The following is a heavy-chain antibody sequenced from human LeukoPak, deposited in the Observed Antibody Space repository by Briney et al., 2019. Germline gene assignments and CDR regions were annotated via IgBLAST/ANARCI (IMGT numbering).Heavy chain of an antibody. CDR1: GGTFSSYA. CDR3: ARANTWNLRLYYYYYMDV. D-gene: IGHD1-20*01. Sequence: ASVKVSCKASGGTFSSYAISWVRQAPGQGLEWMGGIIPIFGTANYAQKFQGRVTITADKSTSTAYMELSSLRSEDTAVYYCARANTWNLRLYYYYYMDVWGKGTTVTVSS. V-gene: IGHV1-69*06. CDR2: IIPIFGTA. J-gene: IGHJ6*03.